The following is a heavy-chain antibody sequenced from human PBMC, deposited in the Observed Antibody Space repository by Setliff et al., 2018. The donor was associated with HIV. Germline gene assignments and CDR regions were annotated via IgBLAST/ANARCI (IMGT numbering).Heavy chain of an antibody. CDR1: GFTFSDYY. CDR3: ARPLTGYSITHYYYMDV. Sequence: GGSLRLSCAASGFTFSDYYMSWIRQAPGKGLEWVSYISDSGSTIYYADSVKGRFTISRDNAKNSLYLQMNSLRAEDTAVYYCARPLTGYSITHYYYMDVWGKGTTVTVSS. CDR2: ISDSGSTI. J-gene: IGHJ6*03. V-gene: IGHV3-11*04. D-gene: IGHD3-9*01.